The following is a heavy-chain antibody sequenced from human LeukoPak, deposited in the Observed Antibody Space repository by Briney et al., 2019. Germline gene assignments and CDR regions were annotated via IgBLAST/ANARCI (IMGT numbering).Heavy chain of an antibody. V-gene: IGHV4-59*01. CDR1: GGSISFYH. CDR2: ISESGST. CDR3: ARAGSGWYGGRLFEF. J-gene: IGHJ4*02. D-gene: IGHD6-13*01. Sequence: SETLSLTCTVSGGSISFYHWSWIRQSPGKELEWIGDISESGSTNYMPSLKSRVTISVDTSDQFSLKLSSVTAADTAVYYCARAGSGWYGGRLFEFWGPGALVAVSS.